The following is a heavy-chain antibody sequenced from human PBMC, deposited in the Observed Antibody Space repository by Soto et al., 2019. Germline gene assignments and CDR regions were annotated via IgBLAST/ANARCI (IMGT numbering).Heavy chain of an antibody. CDR3: ARLVGANDIDH. CDR2: VYHSGST. J-gene: IGHJ4*02. CDR1: GYSISSGYY. Sequence: ETLSLTCAVSGYSISSGYYWGWIRQPPGKGLEWIGSVYHSGSTYYNPSLKSRVSISVDTSKNQFDLKLSSVTAADTAVYYCARLVGANDIDHWGQGTLVTVSS. D-gene: IGHD1-26*01. V-gene: IGHV4-38-2*01.